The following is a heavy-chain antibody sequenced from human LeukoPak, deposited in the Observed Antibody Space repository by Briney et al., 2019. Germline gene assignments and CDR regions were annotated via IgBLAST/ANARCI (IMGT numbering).Heavy chain of an antibody. Sequence: SETLSLTCAVYGGSFSGYYWSWIRQPPGKVLEWIGEINHSGSTNYNPSLKSRVTISVDTSKNQFSLKLSSVTAADTAVYYCARGGGSSWYVDYWGQGTLVTVSS. CDR3: ARGGGSSWYVDY. V-gene: IGHV4-34*01. CDR2: INHSGST. J-gene: IGHJ4*02. D-gene: IGHD6-13*01. CDR1: GGSFSGYY.